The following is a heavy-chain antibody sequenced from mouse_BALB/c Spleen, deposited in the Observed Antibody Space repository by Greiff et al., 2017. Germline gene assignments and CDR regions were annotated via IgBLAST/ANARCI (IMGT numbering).Heavy chain of an antibody. V-gene: IGHV1S56*01. CDR1: GYTFTSYY. CDR2: IYPGDGST. CDR3: ARDGMITPAWFAY. Sequence: QVQLQQSGPELVKPGASVKMSCKASGYTFTSYYIHWVKQRPGQGLEWIGWIYPGDGSTKYNEKFKGKTTLTADKSSSTAYMLLSSLTSEDSAIYFCARDGMITPAWFAYWGQGTLVTVSA. J-gene: IGHJ3*01. D-gene: IGHD2-4*01.